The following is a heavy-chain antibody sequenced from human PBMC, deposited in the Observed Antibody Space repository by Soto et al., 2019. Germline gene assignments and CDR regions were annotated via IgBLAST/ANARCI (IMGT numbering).Heavy chain of an antibody. D-gene: IGHD2-8*01. CDR1: GYTFSRYG. Sequence: QGQLVQSGPEVKKPGASVKVSCKTSGYTFSRYGISWVRQAPGQGLEWMGWISGYNGDTNYAQKVQGRVTMTIDTSTYTAYMELRSLTSDDTAIYYCAKNGQPPYYYYGMGVWGQGTTVTVSS. J-gene: IGHJ6*02. CDR3: AKNGQPPYYYYGMGV. V-gene: IGHV1-18*01. CDR2: ISGYNGDT.